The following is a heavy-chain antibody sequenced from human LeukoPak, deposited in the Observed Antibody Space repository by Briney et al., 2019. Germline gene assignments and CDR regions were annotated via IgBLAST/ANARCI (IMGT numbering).Heavy chain of an antibody. Sequence: PGGSLRLSCAASGFTFSSYSMNWVRQAPGKGLEWVSSISSSSSYIYYAGSVKGRFTISRDNAKNSLYLQMNSLRAEDTAVYYCASNSPDCGGDCYFDYWGQGTLVTVSS. CDR1: GFTFSSYS. D-gene: IGHD2-21*02. J-gene: IGHJ4*02. CDR3: ASNSPDCGGDCYFDY. V-gene: IGHV3-21*01. CDR2: ISSSSSYI.